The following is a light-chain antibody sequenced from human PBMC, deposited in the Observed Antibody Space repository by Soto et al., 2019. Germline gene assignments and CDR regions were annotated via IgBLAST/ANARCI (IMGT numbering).Light chain of an antibody. CDR2: DAS. V-gene: IGKV3-11*01. CDR1: QSVSSY. J-gene: IGKJ5*01. CDR3: QQRSNWPLIT. Sequence: EIVLTQSPATRSLSPGERATLSCRASQSVSSYLAWYQQKPGQAPRLLIYDASNRATGIPARFSGSGSGTDFTLTISSLEPEDFAVYYCQQRSNWPLITFGQGTRLENK.